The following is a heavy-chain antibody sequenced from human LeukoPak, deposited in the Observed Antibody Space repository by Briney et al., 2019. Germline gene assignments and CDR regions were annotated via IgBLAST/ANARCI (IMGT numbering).Heavy chain of an antibody. V-gene: IGHV1-69*05. J-gene: IGHJ5*02. CDR1: GGTFSSYA. D-gene: IGHD6-19*01. CDR3: ARASSGWPWVAWFAP. CDR2: IIPIFGTA. Sequence: GASVKVSCKASGGTFSSYAISCVRQAPGQWLEWMGGIIPIFGTANYAQKFQGRVTITTDESTSTAYMGLSSLRSEDTAVYYCARASSGWPWVAWFAPWGQGTLVTVSS.